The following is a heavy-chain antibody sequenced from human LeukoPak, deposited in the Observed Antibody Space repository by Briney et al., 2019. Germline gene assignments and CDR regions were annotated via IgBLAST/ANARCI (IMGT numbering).Heavy chain of an antibody. CDR3: ARDNPIAIPRSRLVDY. CDR1: GYTFTSYG. D-gene: IGHD2-2*02. J-gene: IGHJ4*02. Sequence: ASVKVSCKASGYTFTSYGISWVRQAPGQGLEWMGWISAYNGNTNYAQKLQGRVTMTTDTSTSTAYMKLRSLRSDDTAVYYCARDNPIAIPRSRLVDYWGQGTLVTVSS. CDR2: ISAYNGNT. V-gene: IGHV1-18*01.